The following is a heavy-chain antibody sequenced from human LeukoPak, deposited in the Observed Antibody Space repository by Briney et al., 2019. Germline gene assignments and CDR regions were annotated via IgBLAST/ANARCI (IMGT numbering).Heavy chain of an antibody. V-gene: IGHV1-8*01. CDR3: AGVDMVRGPR. J-gene: IGHJ4*02. Sequence: ASVKVSCKSSVYTFTSYDINGVRQATGRGVEWVGWMNPNSGNTDYAQKFHSNVTMTRNNSISTGHRALSSLRSEDTAVYYCAGVDMVRGPRWGQGTLVTVSS. CDR1: VYTFTSYD. CDR2: MNPNSGNT. D-gene: IGHD3-10*01.